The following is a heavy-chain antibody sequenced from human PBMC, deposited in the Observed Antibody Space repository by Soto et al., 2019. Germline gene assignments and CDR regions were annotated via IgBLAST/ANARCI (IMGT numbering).Heavy chain of an antibody. D-gene: IGHD6-19*01. Sequence: HPGGSLRLSCAASGFTFNNYWMSWVRQAPEKGLEWVATIKQDGSEKYQVDSVKGRFTISRDNAKNSLYLQMNSLRAEDTAVFYCARHRRQRLVPPYYYYAMDLWGQGTTVTV. CDR1: GFTFNNYW. V-gene: IGHV3-7*05. CDR2: IKQDGSEK. CDR3: ARHRRQRLVPPYYYYAMDL. J-gene: IGHJ6*02.